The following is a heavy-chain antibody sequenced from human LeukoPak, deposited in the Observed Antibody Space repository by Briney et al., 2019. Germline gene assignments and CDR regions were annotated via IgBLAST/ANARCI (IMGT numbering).Heavy chain of an antibody. V-gene: IGHV3-7*01. CDR3: VVAARRAY. J-gene: IGHJ4*02. D-gene: IGHD6-6*01. Sequence: GGSLRLSCAASGFTFSSYWMSWVRQPPGEGLEWVANIKEDGRETYYVDSMKGRFTISRDNAKNSLYLQVNSLRVEDTAVYYCVVAARRAYWGQGTLVTVSS. CDR2: IKEDGRET. CDR1: GFTFSSYW.